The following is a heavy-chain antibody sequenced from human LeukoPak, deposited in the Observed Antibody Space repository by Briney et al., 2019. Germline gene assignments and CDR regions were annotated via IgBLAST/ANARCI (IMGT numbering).Heavy chain of an antibody. CDR3: ARGGVGYCSSTSCHDFDY. D-gene: IGHD2-2*01. Sequence: GGSLRLSCAASGFTFSSYSMTWVRQAPGKGLEWVSSISSSSSYIYYADSVKGRFTISRDNAKNSLYLQMNSLRAEDTAVYYCARGGVGYCSSTSCHDFDYWGQGTLVTVSS. CDR1: GFTFSSYS. J-gene: IGHJ4*02. V-gene: IGHV3-21*01. CDR2: ISSSSSYI.